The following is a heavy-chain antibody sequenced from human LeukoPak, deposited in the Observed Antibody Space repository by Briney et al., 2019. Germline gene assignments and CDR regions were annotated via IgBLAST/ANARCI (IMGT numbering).Heavy chain of an antibody. V-gene: IGHV3-23*01. CDR2: ISGSGDST. CDR3: AKVPTRGSYLEF. D-gene: IGHD1-26*01. CDR1: GFTFTTYG. Sequence: GGSLRLSCAASGFTFTTYGMSWVRQTPGKGLEWVSAISGSGDSTYYADSVRGRFTISRDNSKNTLYLQMNSLRAEDTALYYCAKVPTRGSYLEFWGQGTLVTVSS. J-gene: IGHJ4*02.